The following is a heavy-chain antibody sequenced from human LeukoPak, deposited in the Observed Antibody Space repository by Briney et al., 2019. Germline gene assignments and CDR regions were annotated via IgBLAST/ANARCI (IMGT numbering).Heavy chain of an antibody. CDR2: IIPILGIA. V-gene: IGHV1-69*04. CDR1: GGTFSSYA. CDR3: ARHASRPMAAPYYFDY. J-gene: IGHJ4*02. D-gene: IGHD6-13*01. Sequence: GASVKVSCKASGGTFSSYAISWVRQAPGQGLEWMGRIIPILGIANYAQKFQGRVTITADKSTSTAYMELSSLRSEDTAVYYCARHASRPMAAPYYFDYWGQGTLVTVSS.